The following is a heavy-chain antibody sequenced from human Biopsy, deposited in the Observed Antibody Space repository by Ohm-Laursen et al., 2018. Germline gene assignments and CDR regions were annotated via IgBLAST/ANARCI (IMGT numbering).Heavy chain of an antibody. Sequence: SDTLSLTCTVSGGSISSDYWSWTRQSPRKGLEWIGHISDRGTTNSSPSLRGRITISVDTSKNQFSLKLNSVTAADTAVYYCARATNSTGWPYYYFYGMDVWGQGTTVTVSS. D-gene: IGHD2/OR15-2a*01. V-gene: IGHV4-59*07. J-gene: IGHJ6*02. CDR3: ARATNSTGWPYYYFYGMDV. CDR1: GGSISSDY. CDR2: ISDRGTT.